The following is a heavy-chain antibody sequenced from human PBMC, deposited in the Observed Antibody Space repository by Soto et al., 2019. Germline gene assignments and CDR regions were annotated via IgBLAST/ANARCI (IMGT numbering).Heavy chain of an antibody. CDR2: ISGSGGST. D-gene: IGHD2-2*01. CDR1: GFTFSSYA. V-gene: IGHV3-23*01. Sequence: EVQLLESGGGMVQPGGSLRLTCAASGFTFSSYAMSWVRQAPGKGLEWVSAISGSGGSTYYADSVKGRFTISRDNSKNTLYLQMYSLRAEDTAVYYCARELIVVVPSPNDYWGQGTLVTVSS. CDR3: ARELIVVVPSPNDY. J-gene: IGHJ4*02.